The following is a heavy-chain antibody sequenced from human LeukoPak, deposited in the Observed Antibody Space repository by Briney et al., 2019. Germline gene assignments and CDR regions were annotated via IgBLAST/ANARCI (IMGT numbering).Heavy chain of an antibody. CDR3: ARGGYGPSIYYYYYMDV. CDR1: GFTFSNYW. CDR2: IKQDGSEK. Sequence: GGSLRLSCAASGFTFSNYWMSWVRQAPGKGLEWVANIKQDGSEKSYVDSVKGRFTISRDNAKNSLYLQMNSLRAEDTAVYYCARGGYGPSIYYYYYMDVWGKGTTVTVSS. D-gene: IGHD5-18*01. J-gene: IGHJ6*03. V-gene: IGHV3-7*01.